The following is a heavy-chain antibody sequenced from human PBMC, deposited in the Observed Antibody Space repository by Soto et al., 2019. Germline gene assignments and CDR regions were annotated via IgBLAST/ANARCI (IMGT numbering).Heavy chain of an antibody. J-gene: IGHJ6*02. CDR2: IYYSGTT. CDR3: ARALIPLWPHYYYGMDV. CDR1: GGSISSGDYY. V-gene: IGHV4-30-4*01. Sequence: SETLSLTCTVSGGSISSGDYYWSWIRQPPGKGLEWIGHIYYSGTTYYNPSLKSRVTISVDTSKNEFSLKVSSVTAADTAVYYCARALIPLWPHYYYGMDVWGQGTTVPVSS. D-gene: IGHD5-18*01.